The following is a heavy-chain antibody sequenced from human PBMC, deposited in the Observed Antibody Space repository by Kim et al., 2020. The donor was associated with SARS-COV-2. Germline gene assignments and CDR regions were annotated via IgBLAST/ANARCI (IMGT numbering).Heavy chain of an antibody. D-gene: IGHD6-13*01. J-gene: IGHJ4*02. CDR2: IYYSGST. V-gene: IGHV4-39*01. CDR1: GGSISSSSYY. CDR3: ARHPRESRAPDY. Sequence: SETLSLTCTVSGGSISSSSYYWGWIRQPPGKGLEWIGSIYYSGSTYYNPSLKSRVTISVDTSKNQFSLKLSSVTAADTAVYYCARHPRESRAPDYWGQGTLVTVSS.